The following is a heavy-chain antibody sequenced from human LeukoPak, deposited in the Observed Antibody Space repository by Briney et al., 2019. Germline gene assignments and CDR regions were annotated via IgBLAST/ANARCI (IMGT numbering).Heavy chain of an antibody. CDR1: GFTFSSDA. V-gene: IGHV3-23*01. Sequence: PGGSLRLSCAASGFTFSSDATSWVRHAPGEGLEGVSTITGSDDRTYYADSVKGRFTISRDYSKNTVHLQLNSLRAEDTAMYYCAKGPQLYSGYHPDYWGEGTLVTVSS. D-gene: IGHD5-12*01. CDR2: ITGSDDRT. J-gene: IGHJ4*02. CDR3: AKGPQLYSGYHPDY.